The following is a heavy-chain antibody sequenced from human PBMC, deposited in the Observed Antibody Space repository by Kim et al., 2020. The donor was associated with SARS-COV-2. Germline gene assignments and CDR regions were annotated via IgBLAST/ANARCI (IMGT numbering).Heavy chain of an antibody. CDR2: IWYDGSNK. D-gene: IGHD3-3*01. CDR3: AKDRPPYYDFWSGYSRGMEV. CDR1: GFTFSSYA. J-gene: IGHJ6*02. V-gene: IGHV3-33*06. Sequence: GGSLRLSCAASGFTFSSYAMHWVRQAPGKGLEWVAVIWYDGSNKYYADSVKGRFTISRDNSKNTLYLQMNSLRAEDTAVYYCAKDRPPYYDFWSGYSRGMEVWGQGTTVTVSS.